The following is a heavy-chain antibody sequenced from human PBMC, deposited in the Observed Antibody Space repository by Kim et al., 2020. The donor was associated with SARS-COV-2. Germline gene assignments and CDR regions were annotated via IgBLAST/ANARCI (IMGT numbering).Heavy chain of an antibody. CDR1: GFTFNTYG. D-gene: IGHD1-26*01. J-gene: IGHJ4*02. V-gene: IGHV3-30*18. CDR3: AKSFSGSYFGYDY. Sequence: WGSLRLSCAASGFTFNTYGMHWVRQAPGKGLEWVAVISYDGSNKYYADSVKGRFTISRDNSKNTLYLQMNSLIIEDTAVYYCAKSFSGSYFGYDYWGQGTLVTVSS. CDR2: ISYDGSNK.